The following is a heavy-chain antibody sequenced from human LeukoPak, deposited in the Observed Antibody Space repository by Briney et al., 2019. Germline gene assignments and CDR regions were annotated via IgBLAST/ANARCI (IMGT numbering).Heavy chain of an antibody. D-gene: IGHD3-22*01. CDR2: IHYDGNT. CDR3: ARAKYYYDSSGYHYFDY. Sequence: PSETLSLTCTVSGGSISSSSYSWTWIRQPPGKGLEWIGSIHYDGNTYYKPSLKSRVTISVDTSKIQFSLRLSSATAADTAVYYCARAKYYYDSSGYHYFDYWGQGTLVTVPS. J-gene: IGHJ4*02. V-gene: IGHV4-39*01. CDR1: GGSISSSSYS.